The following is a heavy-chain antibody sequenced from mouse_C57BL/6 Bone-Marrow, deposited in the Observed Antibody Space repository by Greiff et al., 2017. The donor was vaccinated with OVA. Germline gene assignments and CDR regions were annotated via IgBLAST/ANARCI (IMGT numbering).Heavy chain of an antibody. Sequence: EVQLQESGGGLVKPGGSLKLSCAASGFTFSDYGMHWVRQAPEKGLEWVAYISSGSSTIYYADTVKGRFTISRYNAKNTLFLQKTSLRSEDTAMYYCARRGSMVTTKGYYAMDYWGQGTSVTVSS. CDR2: ISSGSSTI. CDR3: ARRGSMVTTKGYYAMDY. J-gene: IGHJ4*01. D-gene: IGHD2-2*01. CDR1: GFTFSDYG. V-gene: IGHV5-17*01.